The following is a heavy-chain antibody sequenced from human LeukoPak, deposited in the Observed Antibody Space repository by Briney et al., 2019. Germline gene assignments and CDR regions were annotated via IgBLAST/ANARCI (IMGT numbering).Heavy chain of an antibody. Sequence: NTSETLSLTCTVSGGSISSSSYYWGWIRQPPGKGLEWIGSIYYSGSTYYNPSLKSRVTISVDTSKNQFSLKLSSVTAADTAVYYCARGVGGWGLRGYAFDIWGQGTMVTVSS. V-gene: IGHV4-39*07. J-gene: IGHJ3*02. CDR1: GGSISSSSYY. CDR2: IYYSGST. D-gene: IGHD6-19*01. CDR3: ARGVGGWGLRGYAFDI.